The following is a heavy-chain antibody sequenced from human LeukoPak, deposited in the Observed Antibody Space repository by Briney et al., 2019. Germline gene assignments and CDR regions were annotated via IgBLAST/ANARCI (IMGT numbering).Heavy chain of an antibody. CDR1: GYTFTGYY. CDR3: ARDGSLDY. D-gene: IGHD1-14*01. V-gene: IGHV1-2*02. J-gene: IGHJ4*02. Sequence: ASVKVSCKASGYTFTGYYMHWVRQAPGQGLEWMGWINPNSGSTNSAQKFQGRVTMTRDTSINTAYMELNRLRSDDTAVYYCARDGSLDYWGQGTLVTVSS. CDR2: INPNSGST.